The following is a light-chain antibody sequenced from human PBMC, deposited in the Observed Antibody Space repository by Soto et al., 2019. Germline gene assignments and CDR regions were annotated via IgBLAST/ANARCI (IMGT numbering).Light chain of an antibody. J-gene: IGKJ4*02. CDR2: KVS. Sequence: DVGMTQSPISLPVTLGQPASISCRSSQSLVSGGGSTYLSWFQQTPGQSPRRLIYKVSDRDSGVPGRVSGSESETDFTLTISRVEAEDVGVYFCMQATHCPYTFGEGTKVDVK. CDR1: QSLVSGGGSTY. CDR3: MQATHCPYT. V-gene: IGKV2-30*01.